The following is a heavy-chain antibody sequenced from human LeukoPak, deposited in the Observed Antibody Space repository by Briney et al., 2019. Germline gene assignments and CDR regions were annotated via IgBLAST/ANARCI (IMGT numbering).Heavy chain of an antibody. CDR2: IYTRGST. J-gene: IGHJ3*02. CDR1: GGSISSYY. Sequence: KPSETLSLTCTVSGGSISSYYWSWIRQPAGKGLEWIGRIYTRGSTNYNPSLKSRVTMSVDTSKNQFSLKLSSVTAADTAVYYCARVLGGFDDFWSGYTHAFDIWGQGTMVTVSS. CDR3: ARVLGGFDDFWSGYTHAFDI. D-gene: IGHD3-3*01. V-gene: IGHV4-4*07.